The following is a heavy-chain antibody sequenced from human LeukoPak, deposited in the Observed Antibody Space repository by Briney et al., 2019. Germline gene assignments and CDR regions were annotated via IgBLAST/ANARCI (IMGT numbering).Heavy chain of an antibody. J-gene: IGHJ4*02. Sequence: SETLSLTCTVSGGSISSSSYYWGWIRQPPGKGLEWIGSIYYSGSTYYNPSHKSRVTISVDTSKNQFSLKLSSVTAADTAVYYCARHVMMGGSYEIDYWGQGTLVTVSS. D-gene: IGHD1-26*01. CDR3: ARHVMMGGSYEIDY. V-gene: IGHV4-39*01. CDR1: GGSISSSSYY. CDR2: IYYSGST.